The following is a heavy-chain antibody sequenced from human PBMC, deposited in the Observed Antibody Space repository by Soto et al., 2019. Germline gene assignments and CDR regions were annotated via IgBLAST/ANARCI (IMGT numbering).Heavy chain of an antibody. CDR1: DYTFSSYG. CDR3: ARDFYQSSGYCDY. V-gene: IGHV1-18*01. Sequence: ASVKVSCKADDYTFSSYGLSWVRQAPGQGLEWMGWISAYSGNTVYTQRFKGRLTMATDTSTGTAYMELRSLRSDDTAVYYCARDFYQSSGYCDYWGQGTLVTVSS. D-gene: IGHD3-22*01. CDR2: ISAYSGNT. J-gene: IGHJ4*02.